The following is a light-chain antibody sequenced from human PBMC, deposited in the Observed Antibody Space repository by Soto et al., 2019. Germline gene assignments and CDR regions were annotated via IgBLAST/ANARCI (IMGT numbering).Light chain of an antibody. CDR2: DNS. V-gene: IGLV1-40*01. CDR1: SSNIGAGYY. J-gene: IGLJ2*01. CDR3: QSYDSSLSGL. Sequence: QSVLTQPPSVSGAPGQRVTISCTGSSSNIGAGYYVHWYQQLPGTAPKLLIYDNSNRPSGVPDRFSGSKSGTSASLAITGLQAEDEADYYCQSYDSSLSGLFGGGTKLTVL.